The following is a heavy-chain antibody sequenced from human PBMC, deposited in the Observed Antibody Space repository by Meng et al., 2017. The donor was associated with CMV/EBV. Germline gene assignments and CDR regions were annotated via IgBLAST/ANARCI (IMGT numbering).Heavy chain of an antibody. V-gene: IGHV3-48*04. CDR1: GFTFSDYS. D-gene: IGHD6-6*01. CDR2: ISSASSTK. CDR3: TMSDYYSSSLH. J-gene: IGHJ4*02. Sequence: GGSLRLSCAVSGFTFSDYSMNWVRQAPGKGLEWVSYISSASSTKYYGDSVRGRFTISRDNAKNSLYLEMNSLRGDDTAVYYRTMSDYYSSSLHWGQGTLVTVSS.